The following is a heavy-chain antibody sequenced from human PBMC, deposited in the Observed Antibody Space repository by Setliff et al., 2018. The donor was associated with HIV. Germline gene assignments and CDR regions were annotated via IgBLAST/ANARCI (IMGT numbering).Heavy chain of an antibody. J-gene: IGHJ5*01. CDR2: TKEDGSEK. CDR3: ARDHRHDILTDDS. V-gene: IGHV3-7*01. CDR1: GFTFNHYW. D-gene: IGHD3-9*01. Sequence: GGSLRLSCVASGFTFNHYWMSWVRHVPGKGLQWVADTKEDGSEKYYVDSVKGRFTISRDDAKRSLYLQMNSLRAEDTAIYYCARDHRHDILTDDSWGQGTLVTVSS.